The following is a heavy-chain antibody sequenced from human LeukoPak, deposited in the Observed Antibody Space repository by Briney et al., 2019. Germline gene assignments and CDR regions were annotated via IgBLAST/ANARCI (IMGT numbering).Heavy chain of an antibody. CDR3: ARDINCSSTSCSLMKYYYYYYGMDV. Sequence: SETLSLTCTVSGGSISSGGYYWSWIRQHPGKGLEWIGYIYYSGSTYYNPSLKSRVTISVDTSKNQFSLKLSSVTAADTAVYYCARDINCSSTSCSLMKYYYYYYGMDVWGQGTTVTVSS. CDR1: GGSISSGGYY. J-gene: IGHJ6*02. D-gene: IGHD2-2*01. V-gene: IGHV4-31*03. CDR2: IYYSGST.